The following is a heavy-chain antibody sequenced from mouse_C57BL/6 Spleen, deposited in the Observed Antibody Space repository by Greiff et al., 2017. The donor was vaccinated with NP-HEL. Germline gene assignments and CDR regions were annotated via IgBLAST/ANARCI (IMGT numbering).Heavy chain of an antibody. CDR1: GYTFTSYW. J-gene: IGHJ4*01. V-gene: IGHV1-61*01. Sequence: QVQLQQPGAELVRPGSSVKLSCKASGYTFTSYWMDWVKQRPGQGLEWIGNLYPSDSETHYNQKFKDKATLTVDKSSSTAYMQLSSLTSEDSAVYYCARFITTVDYAMDDWGQGTSVTVSS. D-gene: IGHD1-1*01. CDR2: LYPSDSET. CDR3: ARFITTVDYAMDD.